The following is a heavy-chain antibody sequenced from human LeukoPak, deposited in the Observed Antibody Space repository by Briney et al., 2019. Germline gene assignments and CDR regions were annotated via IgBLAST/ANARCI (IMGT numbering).Heavy chain of an antibody. V-gene: IGHV4-59*08. CDR2: IYYSGST. CDR1: GGSISSYY. Sequence: SETLSLTCTVSGGSISSYYWSWIRQPPGKGLEWIGYIYYSGSTNYNPSPKSRVTISVDTSKNQFSLKLSSVTAADTAVYYCARRKLVGGMDVWGQGTTVTVSS. CDR3: ARRKLVGGMDV. D-gene: IGHD6-13*01. J-gene: IGHJ6*02.